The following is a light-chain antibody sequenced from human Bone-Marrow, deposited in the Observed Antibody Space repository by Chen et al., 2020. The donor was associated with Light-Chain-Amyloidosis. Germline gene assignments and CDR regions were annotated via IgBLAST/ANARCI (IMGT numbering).Light chain of an antibody. Sequence: SYELTQPPSVPVSQGQTARITCSGDDLPTKYAYWYQQKPGQAPVLVIHRDTERPSGSSERFSGSSSGTTATLTISGVQAEDEADYHCQSADSSGTYEVIFGGGTKLTVL. CDR1: DLPTKY. CDR3: QSADSSGTYEVI. CDR2: RDT. J-gene: IGLJ2*01. V-gene: IGLV3-25*03.